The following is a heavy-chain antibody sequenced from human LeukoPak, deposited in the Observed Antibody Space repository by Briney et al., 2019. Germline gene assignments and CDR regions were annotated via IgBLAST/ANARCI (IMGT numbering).Heavy chain of an antibody. J-gene: IGHJ4*02. CDR1: GFTFSSYE. CDR2: ISSSGTI. V-gene: IGHV3-48*03. Sequence: GGSLRLSCAASGFTFSSYEMNWVRQAPAKGLEWVSYISSSGTIYYADSVKGRFTISRDNAKNSLYLQMSSLRAEDTAVYYCARRRPYFDYWGQGTLVTVSS. CDR3: ARRRPYFDY.